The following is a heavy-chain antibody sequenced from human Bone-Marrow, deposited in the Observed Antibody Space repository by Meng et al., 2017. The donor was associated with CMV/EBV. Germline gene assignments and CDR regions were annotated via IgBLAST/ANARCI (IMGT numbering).Heavy chain of an antibody. Sequence: ASVKVSCKASGYTFTSYYMHWVRQAPGQGLEWMGWINPNSGGTNYAQKFQGRVTMTRDTSISTAYMELSRLRSDDTAVYYCARGVSRSRLPAAAITIWAVAGPFDYWGQGTLVTVSS. CDR3: ARGVSRSRLPAAAITIWAVAGPFDY. CDR2: INPNSGGT. D-gene: IGHD6-19*01. CDR1: GYTFTSYY. V-gene: IGHV1-2*02. J-gene: IGHJ4*02.